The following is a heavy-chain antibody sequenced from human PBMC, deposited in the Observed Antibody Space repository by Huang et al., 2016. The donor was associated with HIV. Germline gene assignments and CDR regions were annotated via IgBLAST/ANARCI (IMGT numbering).Heavy chain of an antibody. CDR1: GFTFLDFW. D-gene: IGHD6-19*01. CDR3: AVSGRTASYFHFDP. CDR2: INSDGTYI. V-gene: IGHV3-74*01. Sequence: EVRFQESGGGQVQPGGSLKLNCVGSGFTFLDFWMHWDSQVTGEVWVCVARINSDGTYIDYADSVRGRFVVSRNNARDRLSLEMSSLRPDDTGVYFCAVSGRTASYFHFDPRGQGIPVIV. J-gene: IGHJ5*02.